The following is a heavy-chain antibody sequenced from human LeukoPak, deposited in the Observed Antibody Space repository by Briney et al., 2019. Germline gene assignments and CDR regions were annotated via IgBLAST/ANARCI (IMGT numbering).Heavy chain of an antibody. CDR2: ISGSGGST. V-gene: IGHV3-23*01. CDR3: AKAFYDSSGYSCLDY. D-gene: IGHD3-22*01. CDR1: GFTFSSYA. J-gene: IGHJ4*02. Sequence: AGGSLRLSCAASGFTFSSYAMSWVRQAPGKGLEWVSDISGSGGSTYYADSVKGRFTISRDNSKNTLYLQMNSLRAEDTAVYYCAKAFYDSSGYSCLDYWGQGTLVTASS.